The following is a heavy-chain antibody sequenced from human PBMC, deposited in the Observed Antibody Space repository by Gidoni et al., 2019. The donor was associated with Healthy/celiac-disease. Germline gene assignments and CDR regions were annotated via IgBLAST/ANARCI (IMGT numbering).Heavy chain of an antibody. J-gene: IGHJ3*02. V-gene: IGHV3-23*01. D-gene: IGHD6-13*01. CDR3: AKGEDLAADAFDI. CDR2: ISGSCGST. CDR1: GFTFSSYA. Sequence: EVQLLESGGGLVQPGGYLRLSCAASGFTFSSYAMSWVRQAPGKGLEWVSAISGSCGSTYYADSVKGRFTISRDNSKNTLYLQMNSLRAEDTAVYYCAKGEDLAADAFDIWGQGTMVTVSS.